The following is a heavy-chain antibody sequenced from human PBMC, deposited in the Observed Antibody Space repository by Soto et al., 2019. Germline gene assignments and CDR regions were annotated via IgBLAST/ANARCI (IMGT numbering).Heavy chain of an antibody. CDR1: GFTCSSYS. Sequence: EVQLVESGGGLVKPGGSLRLCCAASGFTCSSYSMNLVLQAPGKGLEWVSSISSSSSYIYYADSVKGRFTISRDKAKNSLYLQMNSLRAEDTAVYYCARAQGPGYFDYWGQGTLVTVSS. CDR3: ARAQGPGYFDY. J-gene: IGHJ4*02. CDR2: ISSSSSYI. V-gene: IGHV3-21*01.